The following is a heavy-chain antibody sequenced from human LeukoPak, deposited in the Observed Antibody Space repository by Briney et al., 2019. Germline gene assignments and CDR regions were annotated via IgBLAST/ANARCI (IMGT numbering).Heavy chain of an antibody. D-gene: IGHD3-3*01. V-gene: IGHV4-34*01. CDR2: INHSGST. J-gene: IGHJ4*02. CDR1: GGSFSGYY. CDR3: ARRPTRNFWSGYYKD. Sequence: SETLSLTCAVYGGSFSGYYWSWIRQPPGKGLEWIGEINHSGSTNYNPSLKSRVTISVDTPKNQFSLELSSVTAADKAVYYCARRPTRNFWSGYYKDWGQGTLVTVSS.